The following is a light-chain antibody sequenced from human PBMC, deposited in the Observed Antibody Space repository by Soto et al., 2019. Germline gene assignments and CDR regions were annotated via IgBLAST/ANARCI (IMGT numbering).Light chain of an antibody. CDR1: SSDVGGYNY. CDR3: CSYAGSYTFV. Sequence: QSVLTQPRSVSGSPGQSVTISCTGTSSDVGGYNYVSWYQQHPGKAPKLMIYDVSKRPSGVPDRFSGSKSGNTASLTISGLQAEDEADYYCCSYAGSYTFVFVPRTKVTVL. J-gene: IGLJ1*01. V-gene: IGLV2-11*01. CDR2: DVS.